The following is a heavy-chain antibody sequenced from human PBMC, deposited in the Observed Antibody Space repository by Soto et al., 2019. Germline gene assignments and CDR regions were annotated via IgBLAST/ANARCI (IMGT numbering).Heavy chain of an antibody. Sequence: PSETLSLTCAVYGGSFSGYYLSWIRQPPGKGLEWIGEINHSGSTNYNPSLKSRVTISVDTSKNQFSLRLSSVTAADTAVYYCARVSRGYSYGPDYWGQGTLVTVYS. J-gene: IGHJ4*02. V-gene: IGHV4-34*01. CDR1: GGSFSGYY. CDR3: ARVSRGYSYGPDY. CDR2: INHSGST. D-gene: IGHD5-18*01.